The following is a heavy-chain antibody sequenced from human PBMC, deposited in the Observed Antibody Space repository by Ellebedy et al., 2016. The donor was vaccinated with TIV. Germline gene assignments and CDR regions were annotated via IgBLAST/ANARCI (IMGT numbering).Heavy chain of an antibody. CDR1: GGSFSVYY. CDR3: VRGRHSYGFEWFDT. CDR2: INHSGST. V-gene: IGHV4-34*01. D-gene: IGHD5-18*01. Sequence: GSLRLXCAVSGGSFSVYYWTWIRQPPGKGLEWIGEINHSGSTNYNPSLQSRLTISRDRYRNQFSLKLTSVTAADTAVYFCVRGRHSYGFEWFDTWGQGTLVIVSS. J-gene: IGHJ5*02.